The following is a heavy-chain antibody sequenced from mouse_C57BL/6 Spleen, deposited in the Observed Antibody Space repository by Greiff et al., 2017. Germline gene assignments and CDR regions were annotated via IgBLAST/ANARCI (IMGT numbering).Heavy chain of an antibody. J-gene: IGHJ2*01. CDR3: ARHDTMVTSVFDY. Sequence: EVMLVESGGDLVKPGGSLKLSCAASGFTFSSYGMSWVRQTPDKRLEWVATISSGGSYTYYPDSVKGRFTISRNNAKNTLYLQMSSLKSEDTAMYYCARHDTMVTSVFDYWGQGTTLTVSS. D-gene: IGHD2-2*01. CDR2: ISSGGSYT. V-gene: IGHV5-6*01. CDR1: GFTFSSYG.